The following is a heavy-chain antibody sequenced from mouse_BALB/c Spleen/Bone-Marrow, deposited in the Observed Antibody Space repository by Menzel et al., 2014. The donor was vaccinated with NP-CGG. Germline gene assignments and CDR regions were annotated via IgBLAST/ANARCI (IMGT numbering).Heavy chain of an antibody. Sequence: VQLQQSGAELAKPGASVKMSCKASGHTFTSYWMHWVKQRPGQGLEWIGYINPSTGYTEYNQKFKDKATLTADKSSSTAYMQLSSLTSEDSAVYYCARQITTVDYAMDYWGQGTSVTVSS. D-gene: IGHD1-1*01. V-gene: IGHV1-7*01. CDR3: ARQITTVDYAMDY. CDR2: INPSTGYT. CDR1: GHTFTSYW. J-gene: IGHJ4*01.